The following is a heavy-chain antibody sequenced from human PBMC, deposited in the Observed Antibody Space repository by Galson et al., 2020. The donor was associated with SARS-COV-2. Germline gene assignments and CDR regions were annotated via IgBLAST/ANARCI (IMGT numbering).Heavy chain of an antibody. CDR2: IYYSGST. J-gene: IGHJ4*02. Sequence: SETLSLTCTVSGGSISSDSYYWGWIRQPPGRGLEWIGNIYYSGSTYYNLSLKSRVTILVDTSKNQFSLRLNSVTVADTAVYYCARETLPWIHLWPPPTDYWGQGILVTVSS. CDR1: GGSISSDSYY. D-gene: IGHD5-18*01. V-gene: IGHV4-39*07. CDR3: ARETLPWIHLWPPPTDY.